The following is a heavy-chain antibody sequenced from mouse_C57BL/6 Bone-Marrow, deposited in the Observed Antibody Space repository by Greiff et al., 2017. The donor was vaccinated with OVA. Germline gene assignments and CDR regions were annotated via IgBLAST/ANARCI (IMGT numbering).Heavy chain of an antibody. CDR2: IDPSDSET. V-gene: IGHV1-52*01. Sequence: VQLQQPGAELVRPGSSVKLSCKASGYTFTSYWMHWVKQRPIQGLEWIGNIDPSDSETHYNQKFKDKATLTADKSSSTAYMQLSSLTSEDSAVYYGARRGALRLRGWYYFDDWGQGTTLTVSS. J-gene: IGHJ2*01. CDR1: GYTFTSYW. D-gene: IGHD3-2*02. CDR3: ARRGALRLRGWYYFDD.